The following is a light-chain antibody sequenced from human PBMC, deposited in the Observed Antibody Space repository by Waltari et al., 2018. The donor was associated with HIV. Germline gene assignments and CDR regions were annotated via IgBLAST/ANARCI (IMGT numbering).Light chain of an antibody. Sequence: QSVLTQPPSASGTPGQRVTISCSGSCSNIGSNYVYWYQQLPGTAPKLLIYRNKRRPSGVPDRFSGSKSGTSASLAISGLRSEDEADYYCAAWDDSLSAWVFGGGTKLTVL. CDR3: AAWDDSLSAWV. CDR2: RNK. J-gene: IGLJ3*02. V-gene: IGLV1-47*01. CDR1: CSNIGSNY.